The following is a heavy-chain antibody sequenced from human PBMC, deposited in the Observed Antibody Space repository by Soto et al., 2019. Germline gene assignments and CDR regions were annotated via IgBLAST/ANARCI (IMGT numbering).Heavy chain of an antibody. V-gene: IGHV1-18*01. Sequence: ASVKVSCKASGGTFSSYAISWVRQAPGQGLEWMGWISAYNGNTNYAQKLQGRVTMTTDTSTSTAYMELRSLRSDDTAVYYCARDNPYGDYGYWGQGTLVTVSS. CDR2: ISAYNGNT. CDR3: ARDNPYGDYGY. J-gene: IGHJ4*02. D-gene: IGHD4-17*01. CDR1: GGTFSSYA.